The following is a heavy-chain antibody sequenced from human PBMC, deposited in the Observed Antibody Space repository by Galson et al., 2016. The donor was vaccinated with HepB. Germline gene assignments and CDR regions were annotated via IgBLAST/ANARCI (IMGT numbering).Heavy chain of an antibody. CDR1: GGSISTYY. CDR2: VYDSGST. V-gene: IGHV4-59*12. CDR3: ASLGNYHFWMGYPNYYYYHAMDV. D-gene: IGHD3-3*01. Sequence: ETLSLTCSVSGGSISTYYWSWIRQPPGKGLEWIGYVYDSGSTNYNPSLKSRVTISLETSKNQFSLKLSTVTAADTAVYYCASLGNYHFWMGYPNYYYYHAMDVWGQGTTVTVS. J-gene: IGHJ6*02.